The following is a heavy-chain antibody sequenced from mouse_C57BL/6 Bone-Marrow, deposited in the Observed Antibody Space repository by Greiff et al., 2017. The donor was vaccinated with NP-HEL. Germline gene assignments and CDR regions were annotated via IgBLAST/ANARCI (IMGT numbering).Heavy chain of an antibody. CDR3: ASSIYDGYLFFAY. CDR2: INSDGGST. V-gene: IGHV5-2*01. CDR1: EYEFPSHD. J-gene: IGHJ3*01. D-gene: IGHD2-3*01. Sequence: DVMLVESGGGLVQPGESLKLSCESNEYEFPSHDMSWVRKTPEKRLELVAAINSDGGSTYYPDTMERRFIISRDNTKKTLYLQMSSLRSEDTALYYCASSIYDGYLFFAYWGQGTLVTVSA.